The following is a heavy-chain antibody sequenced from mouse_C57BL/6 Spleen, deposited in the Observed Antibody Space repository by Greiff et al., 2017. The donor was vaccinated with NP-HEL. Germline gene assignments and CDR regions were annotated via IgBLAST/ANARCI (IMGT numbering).Heavy chain of an antibody. CDR2: ISNGGGST. CDR1: GFTFSDYY. D-gene: IGHD1-1*01. Sequence: EVKLVESGGGLVQPGGSLKLSCAASGFTFSDYYMYWVRQTPEKRLEWVAYISNGGGSTYYPDTVKGRFTISRDNAKNTLYLQMSRLKSEDTAMYYCARDFYYGSSYGYFDVWGTGTTVTVSS. CDR3: ARDFYYGSSYGYFDV. V-gene: IGHV5-12*01. J-gene: IGHJ1*03.